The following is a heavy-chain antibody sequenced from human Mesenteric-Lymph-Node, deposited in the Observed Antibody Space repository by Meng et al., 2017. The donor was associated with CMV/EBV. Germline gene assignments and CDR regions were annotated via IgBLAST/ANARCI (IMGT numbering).Heavy chain of an antibody. CDR3: AREGNYFYYYVMDV. CDR2: IQEDGSEK. V-gene: IGHV3-7*01. CDR1: GFTFSTYW. Sequence: GESLKISCAASGFTFSTYWMTWVRQAPGKGLEWVANIQEDGSEKYYVDSVKGRFTISRDNAKNSLYLQMNSLRAEDTAVYYCAREGNYFYYYVMDVWGQGTTVTVSS. J-gene: IGHJ6*02.